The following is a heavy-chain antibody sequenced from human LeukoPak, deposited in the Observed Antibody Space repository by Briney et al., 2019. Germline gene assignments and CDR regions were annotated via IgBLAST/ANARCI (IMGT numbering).Heavy chain of an antibody. J-gene: IGHJ4*02. CDR3: ARRRRPLTIFGVVMNYFDY. D-gene: IGHD3-3*01. CDR2: IYHSGST. V-gene: IGHV4-4*02. CDR1: GGSISSSNW. Sequence: KASETLSLTCAVSGGSISSSNWWSWVRQPPGKGLEWIGEIYHSGSTNYNPSLKSRVTISVDKSKNQFSLKLSSVTAADTAVYYCARRRRPLTIFGVVMNYFDYWGQGTLVTVSS.